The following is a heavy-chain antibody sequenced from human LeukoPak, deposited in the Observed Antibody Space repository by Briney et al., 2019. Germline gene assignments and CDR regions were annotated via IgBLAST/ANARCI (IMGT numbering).Heavy chain of an antibody. CDR1: GGSISSYY. Sequence: SETLSLTCTVSGGSISSYYWSWIRQPPGKGLEWIGYIYYSGSTNYNPSLKSRVTISVDTSKNQFSLKLSSVTAADTAVYYCARLHDYGDYVAWFDPWGQGTLVTVSS. D-gene: IGHD4-17*01. V-gene: IGHV4-59*08. CDR2: IYYSGST. CDR3: ARLHDYGDYVAWFDP. J-gene: IGHJ5*02.